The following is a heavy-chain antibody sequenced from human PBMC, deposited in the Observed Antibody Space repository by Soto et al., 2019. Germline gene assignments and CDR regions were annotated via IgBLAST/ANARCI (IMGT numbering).Heavy chain of an antibody. CDR3: ARDLRFLEWLFFGYYYYGMDV. D-gene: IGHD3-3*01. V-gene: IGHV1-8*01. J-gene: IGHJ6*02. CDR2: MNPNSGNT. Sequence: GASVKVSCKASGYTFTSYDINWVRQATGQGLEWMGWMNPNSGNTGYAQKFQGRVTMTRNTSISTAYMELSSLRSEDTAVYYCARDLRFLEWLFFGYYYYGMDVWGQGTTVTVSS. CDR1: GYTFTSYD.